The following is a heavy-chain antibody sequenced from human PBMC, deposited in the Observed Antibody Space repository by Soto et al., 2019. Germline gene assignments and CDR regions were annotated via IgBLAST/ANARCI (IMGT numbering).Heavy chain of an antibody. J-gene: IGHJ6*02. CDR2: IIPIFGTA. CDR3: ARSAAAAIGNYYYYGMDV. V-gene: IGHV1-69*01. D-gene: IGHD6-13*01. CDR1: GGTFSSYA. Sequence: QVQLVQSGAEVKKPGSSVKVSCKASGGTFSSYAISWVRQAPGQGLEWMGGIIPIFGTANYAQKFQSRVTITADESTSTAYMELSSLRSEDTAVYYCARSAAAAIGNYYYYGMDVWGQGTTVTVSS.